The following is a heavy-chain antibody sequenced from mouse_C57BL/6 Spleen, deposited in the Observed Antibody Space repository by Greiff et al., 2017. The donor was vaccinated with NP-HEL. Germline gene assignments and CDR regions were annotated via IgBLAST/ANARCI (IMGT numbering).Heavy chain of an antibody. CDR1: GYSITSGYY. J-gene: IGHJ3*01. V-gene: IGHV3-6*01. D-gene: IGHD2-3*01. CDR3: ARGDDGYYLY. CDR2: ISYDGSN. Sequence: ESGPGLVKPSQSLSLTCSVTGYSITSGYYWNWIRQFPGNKLEWMGYISYDGSNNYNPSLKNRISITRDTSKNQFFLKLNSVTTEDTATYYCARGDDGYYLYWGQGTLVTVSA.